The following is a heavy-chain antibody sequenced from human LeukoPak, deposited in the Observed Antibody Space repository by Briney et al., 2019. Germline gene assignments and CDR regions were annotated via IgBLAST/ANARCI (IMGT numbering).Heavy chain of an antibody. CDR2: INHSGST. D-gene: IGHD4-17*01. CDR1: GGSISSYY. CDR3: ARGPDYGDYRDAFDI. V-gene: IGHV4-34*01. Sequence: SETLSLTCTVSGGSISSYYWSWIRQPPGKGLEWIGEINHSGSTNYNPSLKSRVTISVDTSKNQFSLKLSSVTAADTAVYYCARGPDYGDYRDAFDIWGQGTMVTVSS. J-gene: IGHJ3*02.